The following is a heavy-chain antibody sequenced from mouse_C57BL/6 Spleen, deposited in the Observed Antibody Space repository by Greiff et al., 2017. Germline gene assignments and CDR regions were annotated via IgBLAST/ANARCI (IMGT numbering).Heavy chain of an antibody. CDR1: GFTFSDYG. CDR2: ISSGSSTI. V-gene: IGHV5-17*01. D-gene: IGHD1-1*01. CDR3: ARDYYGSSLNWYFDV. J-gene: IGHJ1*03. Sequence: EVQVVESGGGLVKPGGSLKLSCAASGFTFSDYGMHWVRQAPEKGLEWVAYISSGSSTIYYADTVKGRFTISRDNAKSTLFLQMTGLKSEDTAMYYCARDYYGSSLNWYFDVWGTGTTVTVSS.